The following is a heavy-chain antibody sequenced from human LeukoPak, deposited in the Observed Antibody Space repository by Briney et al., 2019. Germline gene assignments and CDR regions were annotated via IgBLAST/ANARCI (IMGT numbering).Heavy chain of an antibody. Sequence: SETLSLTCTVSGGSISSYYWSWIRQPPGKGLEWIGYIYYSGSTNYNPSLKSRVTISVDTSKNQSSLKLSSVTAADTAVYYCASLGTSTYNWFDPWGQGTLVTVSS. V-gene: IGHV4-59*01. D-gene: IGHD3-16*01. CDR3: ASLGTSTYNWFDP. CDR2: IYYSGST. CDR1: GGSISSYY. J-gene: IGHJ5*02.